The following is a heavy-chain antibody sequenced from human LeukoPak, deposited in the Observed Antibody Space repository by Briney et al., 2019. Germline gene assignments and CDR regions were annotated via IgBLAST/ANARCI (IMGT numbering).Heavy chain of an antibody. D-gene: IGHD3-22*01. J-gene: IGHJ4*02. CDR3: ARWPASGYYDSRAKYYFDY. Sequence: GASVKVSCKASGGTFSSYAISWVRQAPGQGLEWMGGIIPIFGTANYAQKFQGRVTITADESTSTAYMELSRLRSDDTAVYYCARWPASGYYDSRAKYYFDYWGQGTLVTVSS. CDR2: IIPIFGTA. CDR1: GGTFSSYA. V-gene: IGHV1-69*13.